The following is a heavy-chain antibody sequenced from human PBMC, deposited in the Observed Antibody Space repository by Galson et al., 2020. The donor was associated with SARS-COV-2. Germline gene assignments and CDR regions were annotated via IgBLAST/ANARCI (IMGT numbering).Heavy chain of an antibody. CDR1: GGPIRSSSFY. V-gene: IGHV4-39*01. D-gene: IGHD2-21*02. J-gene: IGHJ4*02. Sequence: SQTLSLTCSVSGGPIRSSSFYWAWVRQPPGKGLEWLGKIFYSGNPDYNPSPKSRVTISVDTSKNQSSLRLTSVTAADTAGYYCARQFGAWSDYLDYWGQGTLVTVSS. CDR3: ARQFGAWSDYLDY. CDR2: IFYSGNP.